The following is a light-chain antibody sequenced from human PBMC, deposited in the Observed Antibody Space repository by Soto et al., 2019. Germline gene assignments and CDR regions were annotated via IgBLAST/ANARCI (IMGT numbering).Light chain of an antibody. Sequence: DIVLTQSPGTVSLSPGERASLSCRASQNVDTFLAWYQQKPGQPPRLLMYDASRRITGVPARFSGSGSGTDFTLTISSLEPEDFAVYYCQQRSNWPPYTFGQGTKLEIK. J-gene: IGKJ2*01. CDR2: DAS. V-gene: IGKV3-11*01. CDR1: QNVDTF. CDR3: QQRSNWPPYT.